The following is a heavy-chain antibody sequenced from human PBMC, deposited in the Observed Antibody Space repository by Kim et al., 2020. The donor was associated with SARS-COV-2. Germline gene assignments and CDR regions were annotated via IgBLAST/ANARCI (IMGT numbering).Heavy chain of an antibody. Sequence: ASVKVSCKVSGVSLTDISIHWVRQAPGKGLEWMGRFDPEQNDRVVAQRLQGRFTMTEDTSTDTAYMELRSLRSEDTAVYYCATDLPSVLGKYSLDPWGQGTLVIVSS. V-gene: IGHV1-24*01. CDR3: ATDLPSVLGKYSLDP. CDR2: FDPEQNDR. D-gene: IGHD1-1*01. J-gene: IGHJ5*02. CDR1: GVSLTDIS.